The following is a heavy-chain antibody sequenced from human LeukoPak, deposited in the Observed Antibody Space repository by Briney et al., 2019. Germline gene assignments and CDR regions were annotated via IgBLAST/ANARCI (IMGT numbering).Heavy chain of an antibody. V-gene: IGHV4-30-2*01. J-gene: IGHJ1*01. D-gene: IGHD3-22*01. CDR3: ARDPPSEDYYDSSGYPIWHFQH. CDR2: IYHSGST. Sequence: SETLSLTCTVSGGSISSGGYYWSWIRQPPGKGLEWIGYIYHSGSTYYNPSLKSRVTISVDRSKNQFSLKLSSVTAADTAVYYCARDPPSEDYYDSSGYPIWHFQHWGQGTLVTVSS. CDR1: GGSISSGGYY.